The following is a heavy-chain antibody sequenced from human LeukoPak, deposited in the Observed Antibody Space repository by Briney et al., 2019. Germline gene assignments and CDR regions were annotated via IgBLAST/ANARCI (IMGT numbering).Heavy chain of an antibody. D-gene: IGHD3-10*01. Sequence: SETLSLTCAVYGGSFSGYYWSWIRQPPGKGLEWIGEINHSGSTNYNPSLKSRVTISVDTSKNQFSLKLSSVTAADTAVYYCARQGPYYYGSGSYYIPHWGQGTLVTVFS. CDR3: ARQGPYYYGSGSYYIPH. J-gene: IGHJ4*02. CDR1: GGSFSGYY. V-gene: IGHV4-34*01. CDR2: INHSGST.